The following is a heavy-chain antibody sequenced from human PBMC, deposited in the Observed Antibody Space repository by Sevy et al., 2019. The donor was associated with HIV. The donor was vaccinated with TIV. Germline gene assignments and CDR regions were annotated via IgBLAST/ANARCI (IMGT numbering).Heavy chain of an antibody. CDR3: GRGNLDGGNSPLAFDI. CDR1: GGTFSSYA. V-gene: IGHV1-69*10. CDR2: IIPILGIA. Sequence: ASVKVSCKASGGTFSSYAISWVRQAPGQGLEWMGGIIPILGIANYAQKFQGRVTITADKSTSTAYMELSSLRSEDTAVYYCGRGNLDGGNSPLAFDIWGQGTMVTVSS. D-gene: IGHD2-21*02. J-gene: IGHJ3*02.